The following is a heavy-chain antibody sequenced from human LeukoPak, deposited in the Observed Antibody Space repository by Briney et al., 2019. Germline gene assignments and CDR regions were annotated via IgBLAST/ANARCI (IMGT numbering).Heavy chain of an antibody. D-gene: IGHD4-11*01. CDR3: ARSSNPFWFDP. CDR2: IYYSGGP. CDR1: GGSFSGYY. J-gene: IGHJ5*02. Sequence: SETLSLTCAVYGGSFSGYYWSWIRQPPGKGLEWVGYIYYSGGPNYNPSLKSRVTISVDTSKNQFSLKLKSVTAADTAVYYCARSSNPFWFDPWGQGTLVTVSS. V-gene: IGHV4-59*01.